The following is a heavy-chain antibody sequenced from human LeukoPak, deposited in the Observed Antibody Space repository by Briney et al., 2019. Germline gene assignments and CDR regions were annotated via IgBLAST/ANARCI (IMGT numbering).Heavy chain of an antibody. V-gene: IGHV3-30-3*01. Sequence: PGGSLRLSCAASGFTFSSYAMHWVRQAPGKGLEWVAVISYDGSNKYYADSVKGRFTISRDNSKNTVSLQMNSLRTEDTALYYCARDFGVVNTFDYWGQGTLVTVSS. CDR1: GFTFSSYA. CDR2: ISYDGSNK. D-gene: IGHD3-3*01. CDR3: ARDFGVVNTFDY. J-gene: IGHJ4*02.